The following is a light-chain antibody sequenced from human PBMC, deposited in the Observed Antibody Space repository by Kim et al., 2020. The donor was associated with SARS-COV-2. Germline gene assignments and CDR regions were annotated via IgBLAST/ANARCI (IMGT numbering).Light chain of an antibody. CDR1: QSISSN. CDR2: GAS. V-gene: IGKV3-15*01. CDR3: QQYAYWRA. J-gene: IGKJ5*01. Sequence: SLSPGERATHAWRASQSISSNLAWYQQKPGQAPRVLIYGASARATGIPARFSGSGSGTEFTLTISNLQSEDFAVYYCQQYAYWRAFGQGTRLEIK.